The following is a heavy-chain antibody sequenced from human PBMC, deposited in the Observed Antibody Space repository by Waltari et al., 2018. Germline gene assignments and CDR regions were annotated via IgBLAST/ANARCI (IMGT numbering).Heavy chain of an antibody. CDR2: TYYTSKWYN. J-gene: IGHJ3*02. V-gene: IGHV6-1*01. Sequence: QVQLQQSGPGLVKPSQTLSLTCAIPGYSASSNHVAWNWIRQSPSRGLEWLGRTYYTSKWYNDYAVSVQSRITIDRDTSKNQFSLQLNSLTPGDTAVYYCARGRHSAFDIWGQGTLVTVSS. CDR1: GYSASSNHVA. CDR3: ARGRHSAFDI.